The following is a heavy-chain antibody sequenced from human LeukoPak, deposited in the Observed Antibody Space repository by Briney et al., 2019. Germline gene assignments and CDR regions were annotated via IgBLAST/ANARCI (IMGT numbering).Heavy chain of an antibody. V-gene: IGHV3-21*01. J-gene: IGHJ5*02. CDR3: ARDRSGWYGNWFDP. CDR1: GFTFSSHT. Sequence: GGSLRLSCVASGFTFSSHTLNWVRQAPGKGLEWVSSISSSSRYIYYADSVKGRFTISRDNAKNSLYLQMNSLRDEDTAVYYCARDRSGWYGNWFDPWGQGTLVTVSS. D-gene: IGHD6-19*01. CDR2: ISSSSRYI.